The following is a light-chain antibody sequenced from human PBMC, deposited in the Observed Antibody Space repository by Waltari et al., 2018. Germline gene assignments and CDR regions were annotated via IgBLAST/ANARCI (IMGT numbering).Light chain of an antibody. V-gene: IGLV3-19*01. CDR1: SLRSYY. CDR3: NSRDSSGNHQV. CDR2: GKN. J-gene: IGLJ1*01. Sequence: SSELTQDPAVSVALGQTVRITCQGDSLRSYYASWYQQKPGQAPVLVIYGKNNRPSGITDRFSGSSSGNTASLTLTGAQAEDEADYYCNSRDSSGNHQVFGTGTKVTVL.